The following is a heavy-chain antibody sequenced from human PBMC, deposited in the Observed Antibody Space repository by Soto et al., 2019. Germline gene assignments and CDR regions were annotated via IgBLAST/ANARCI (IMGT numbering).Heavy chain of an antibody. D-gene: IGHD3-3*01. CDR1: GYTFTSYA. J-gene: IGHJ6*03. CDR2: INAGNGNT. Sequence: ASVKVSCKASGYTFTSYAMHWVRQAPGQRLEWMGWINAGNGNTKYSQKFQGRVTITRDTSASTAYMELSSLRSEDTAVYYCAREGTYYDFWSGRDYYYYYMDVWGKGTTVTVSS. V-gene: IGHV1-3*01. CDR3: AREGTYYDFWSGRDYYYYYMDV.